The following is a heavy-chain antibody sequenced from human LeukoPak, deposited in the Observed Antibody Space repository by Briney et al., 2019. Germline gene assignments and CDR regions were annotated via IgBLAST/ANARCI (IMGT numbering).Heavy chain of an antibody. CDR3: AKDPAGSGSLN. D-gene: IGHD3-10*01. CDR2: ISGGGGST. J-gene: IGHJ4*02. CDR1: GFTFKNYG. V-gene: IGHV3-23*01. Sequence: GGSLRLSCAAAGFTFKNYGMGWVRQAPGKGLEWVSGISGGGGSTYYADSVKGRFTISRDNSKNTLYLQMNSLRAEDTAVYYCAKDPAGSGSLNWGQGTLVTVSS.